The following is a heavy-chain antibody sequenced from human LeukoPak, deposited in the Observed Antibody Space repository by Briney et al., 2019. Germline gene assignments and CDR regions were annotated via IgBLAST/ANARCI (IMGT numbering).Heavy chain of an antibody. V-gene: IGHV4-30-2*01. CDR3: ARHVMIKFGGVIAGSDFDI. CDR2: IYHSGST. CDR1: GGSISSGGYS. J-gene: IGHJ3*02. Sequence: SETLSLTCAVSGGSISSGGYSGSWIRQPPGKGLEWIGYIYHSGSTYYNPSLKSRVTIAVDKSKNKFSMKLSSVTAAETAVYYCARHVMIKFGGVIAGSDFDIWGQGTMVTVSS. D-gene: IGHD3-16*02.